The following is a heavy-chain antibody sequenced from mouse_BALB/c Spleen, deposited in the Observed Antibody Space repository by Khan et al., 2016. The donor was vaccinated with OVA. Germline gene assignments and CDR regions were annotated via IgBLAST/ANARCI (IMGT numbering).Heavy chain of an antibody. V-gene: IGHV1-4*01. Sequence: QVQIQQSGAELARPGASVKMSCKASGYTFTSYTIHWIKERPGQGLEWIGYINPSNGYTNYNQKFKDKATLTTDKSSTTAYLQLSSLTSDDSAVYNCVRDGAYHRNDGWFAYWGQGTLVTVSA. CDR3: VRDGAYHRNDGWFAY. CDR1: GYTFTSYT. D-gene: IGHD2-14*01. J-gene: IGHJ3*01. CDR2: INPSNGYT.